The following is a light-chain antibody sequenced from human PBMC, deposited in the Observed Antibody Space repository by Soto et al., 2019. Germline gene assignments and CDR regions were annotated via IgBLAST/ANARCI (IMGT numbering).Light chain of an antibody. CDR2: GAS. Sequence: EIVLTESPATLSLSPGERATLSCRASPSVTNFLAWYQQKPGQAPRLLIYGASSRATGIPDRFSGSGSGTDFTLTISRLEPEDFAVNYCQQYGSSPRTFGQGTKVDI. CDR1: PSVTNF. J-gene: IGKJ1*01. V-gene: IGKV3-20*01. CDR3: QQYGSSPRT.